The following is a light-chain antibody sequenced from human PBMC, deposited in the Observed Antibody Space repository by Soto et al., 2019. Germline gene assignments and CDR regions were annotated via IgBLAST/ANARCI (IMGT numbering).Light chain of an antibody. V-gene: IGKV4-1*01. CDR2: WAS. CDR3: QQYYLAPLT. CDR1: QSVLYRSDSKNY. Sequence: IVMTQSPDSLAVSLGERATINCKSSQSVLYRSDSKNYLAWYQLKPGQPPKLLIYWASARESGVPDRFSCSGSGTDFTLTINNLQAEDVAIYFCQQYYLAPLTFGPGT. J-gene: IGKJ3*01.